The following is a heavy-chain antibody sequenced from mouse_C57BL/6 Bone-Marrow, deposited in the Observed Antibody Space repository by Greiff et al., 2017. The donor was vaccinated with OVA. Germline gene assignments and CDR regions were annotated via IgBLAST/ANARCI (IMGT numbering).Heavy chain of an antibody. CDR2: INPSSGYT. CDR1: GYTFTSYT. V-gene: IGHV1-4*01. CDR3: AREGGRYDGSSCCFDY. J-gene: IGHJ2*01. D-gene: IGHD1-1*01. Sequence: QVQLQQSGAELARPGASVKMSCKASGYTFTSYTMHWVKQRPGQGLEWIGYINPSSGYTKYNPKFKDKATLTADKSSSTAYMQLGSLTSEDTAVYNCAREGGRYDGSSCCFDYWGQGTTLTVSS.